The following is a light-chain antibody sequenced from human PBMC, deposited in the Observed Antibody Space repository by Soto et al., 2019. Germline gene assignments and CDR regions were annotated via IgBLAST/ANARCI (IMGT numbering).Light chain of an antibody. J-gene: IGLJ1*01. CDR2: DVS. Sequence: QSVLTQPPSASGSPGQSVTISCTGTSSDVGGYNYVSWYQQHPGKAPKLMISDVSKRPSGVPDRFSGSKSGNTASLTVSGLQAEDEADYYCSYSAGSNNVDVFRTGNKVPVL. V-gene: IGLV2-8*01. CDR1: SSDVGGYNY. CDR3: SYSAGSNNVDV.